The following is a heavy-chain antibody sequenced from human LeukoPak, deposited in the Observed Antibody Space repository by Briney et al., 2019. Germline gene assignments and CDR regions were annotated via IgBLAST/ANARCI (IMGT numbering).Heavy chain of an antibody. D-gene: IGHD3-22*01. CDR1: GFTFSSYG. CDR2: ISYDGSNK. J-gene: IGHJ4*02. CDR3: AKTFRYYDSSGYYYD. V-gene: IGHV3-30*18. Sequence: PGRSLRLSCAASGFTFSSYGMHWVRQAPGKGLEWVAVISYDGSNKYYADSVKGRFTISRDNSKNTLHLQMNSLRAEDTAVYYCAKTFRYYDSSGYYYDWGQGTLVTVSS.